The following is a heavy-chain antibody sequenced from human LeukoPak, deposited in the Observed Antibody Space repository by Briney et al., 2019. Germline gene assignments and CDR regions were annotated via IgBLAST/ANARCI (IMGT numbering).Heavy chain of an antibody. CDR1: GGSLSGFY. CDR2: INHSGST. CDR3: ARASSYDSVTRYDPAWFGP. D-gene: IGHD3-22*01. Sequence: SETLSLTCAVYGGSLSGFYWSWIRQPPGKGLEWIGEINHSGSTNYNPSLKSRVTISIDTSKKQFSLKVTSVTAADTAVYYCARASSYDSVTRYDPAWFGPWGQGTLVTVSS. J-gene: IGHJ5*02. V-gene: IGHV4-34*01.